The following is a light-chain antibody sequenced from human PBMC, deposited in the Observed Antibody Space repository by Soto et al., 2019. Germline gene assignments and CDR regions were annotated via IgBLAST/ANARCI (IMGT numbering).Light chain of an antibody. Sequence: QSVLTQPASVSGSPGQSITISCTETSSDVGSYNLVSWYQQHPGKAPKLMIYEGSKRPSGVSNRFSGSKSGNTASLTISGLQAEDEADYYCCSYAGSSTYVFGTGTKFPVL. J-gene: IGLJ1*01. CDR3: CSYAGSSTYV. CDR1: SSDVGSYNL. CDR2: EGS. V-gene: IGLV2-23*01.